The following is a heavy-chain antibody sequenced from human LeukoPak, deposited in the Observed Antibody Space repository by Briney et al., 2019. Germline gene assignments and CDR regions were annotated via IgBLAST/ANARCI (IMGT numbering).Heavy chain of an antibody. CDR3: ALSQSRSFDY. J-gene: IGHJ4*02. V-gene: IGHV1-69*13. Sequence: ASVKVSCKASGGTFISYAISWVRQAPGQGLEWMGGIIPIFGTANYAQKFQGRVTITADESTSTAYIELSRLRSEDTAVYYSALSQSRSFDYWGQGTLVTVSS. CDR1: GGTFISYA. CDR2: IIPIFGTA. D-gene: IGHD2-2*01.